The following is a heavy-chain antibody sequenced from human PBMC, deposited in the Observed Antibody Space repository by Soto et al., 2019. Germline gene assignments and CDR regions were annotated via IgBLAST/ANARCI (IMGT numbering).Heavy chain of an antibody. CDR3: AREEGFSGGGSCYYYGMDV. J-gene: IGHJ6*02. D-gene: IGHD2-15*01. V-gene: IGHV1-69*01. CDR1: GGTFSSYA. CDR2: IIPIFGTA. Sequence: QVQLVQSGAEVKKPGSSVKVSCKASGGTFSSYAISWVRQAPGQGLEWMGGIIPIFGTANYAQKFQGRVPITADEPTRTAYMELRSLRSENTAGYYCAREEGFSGGGSCYYYGMDVWGQGTRSPSP.